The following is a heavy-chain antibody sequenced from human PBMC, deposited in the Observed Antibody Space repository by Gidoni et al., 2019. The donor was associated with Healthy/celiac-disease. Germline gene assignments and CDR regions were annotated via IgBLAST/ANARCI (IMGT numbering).Heavy chain of an antibody. J-gene: IGHJ5*02. Sequence: QVQLQQWGAGLLEPAETLSLTCAVSGGSFSGYYWSWISQHPGKGLEWIGEINHSGSTNYNPSLKSRVTISVDTSKNQFCLELGSVTAADAAVYYCERSPKYSSRWYGRNWFDPWGQGTLVTVSS. CDR3: ERSPKYSSRWYGRNWFDP. V-gene: IGHV4-34*01. CDR2: INHSGST. D-gene: IGHD6-13*01. CDR1: GGSFSGYY.